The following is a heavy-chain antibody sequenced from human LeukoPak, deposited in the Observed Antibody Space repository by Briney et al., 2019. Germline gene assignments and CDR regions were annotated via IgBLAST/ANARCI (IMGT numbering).Heavy chain of an antibody. D-gene: IGHD3-22*01. CDR2: INWNGGST. J-gene: IGHJ4*02. CDR3: AKAYYDSSGYSYYFDY. Sequence: GGSLRLSCAASGFTFDDYGMSWVRQAPGKGLEWVSGINWNGGSTGYADSVKGRFTISRDSAKNSLYLQMNSLRAEDTAVYYCAKAYYDSSGYSYYFDYWGQGTLVTVPS. CDR1: GFTFDDYG. V-gene: IGHV3-20*04.